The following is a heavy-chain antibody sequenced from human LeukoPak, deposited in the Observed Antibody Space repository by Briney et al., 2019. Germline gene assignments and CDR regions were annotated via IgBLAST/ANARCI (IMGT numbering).Heavy chain of an antibody. V-gene: IGHV4-39*01. Sequence: SETLSLTCTVSGGSFRRGTYYWGWIRQPPGSGLDWVGNIDYTGITYYNPSLRSRLTVSVDTSKNQFSLKLTSVTAADTAVYYCATDSGGSGFDNWGQGTLVIVSS. CDR2: IDYTGIT. D-gene: IGHD1-26*01. J-gene: IGHJ4*02. CDR1: GGSFRRGTYY. CDR3: ATDSGGSGFDN.